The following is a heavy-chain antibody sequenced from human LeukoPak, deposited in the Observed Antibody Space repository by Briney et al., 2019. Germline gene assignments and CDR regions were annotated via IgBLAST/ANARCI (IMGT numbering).Heavy chain of an antibody. V-gene: IGHV3-23*01. D-gene: IGHD3-10*01. Sequence: GGSLRLSCAASGFTFSSYSMSWVRQAPGKGLEWVSGISGSGDRTYYADAVKGRFAISRDNSKNTVYLQMDSLRAEDTAVYYCANSRGHGSWNLWGQGTLVTVSS. CDR1: GFTFSSYS. CDR2: ISGSGDRT. J-gene: IGHJ5*02. CDR3: ANSRGHGSWNL.